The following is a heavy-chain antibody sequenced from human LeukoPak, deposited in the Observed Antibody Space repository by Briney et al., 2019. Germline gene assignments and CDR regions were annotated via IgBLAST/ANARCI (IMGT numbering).Heavy chain of an antibody. V-gene: IGHV3-7*01. CDR2: IDQDGSVK. D-gene: IGHD2/OR15-2a*01. CDR1: GFTFSSSW. J-gene: IGHJ4*02. Sequence: GGSLRLSCAASGFTFSSSWMTWVRQAPGTGLEWVAHIDQDGSVKYFADSVKGRFTVSRDNAKNSVYLQMNSLRAEDTAVYYCATGTFYAFDYWGQGTLVTVSS. CDR3: ATGTFYAFDY.